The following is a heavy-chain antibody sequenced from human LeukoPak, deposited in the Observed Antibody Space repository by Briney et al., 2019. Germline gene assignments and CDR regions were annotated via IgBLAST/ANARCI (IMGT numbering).Heavy chain of an antibody. CDR3: ASGKQGGAFDL. CDR2: IYYSGST. CDR1: GGSISSYY. D-gene: IGHD1-26*01. Sequence: SETLSLTCTVSGGSISSYYWSWIRQPPGKGLEWIGYIYYSGSTNYNPSLKSRVTISVDTSKNQFSLKLTSVTAADTSVYFCASGKQGGAFDLWGLGTTVTVSS. J-gene: IGHJ3*01. V-gene: IGHV4-59*08.